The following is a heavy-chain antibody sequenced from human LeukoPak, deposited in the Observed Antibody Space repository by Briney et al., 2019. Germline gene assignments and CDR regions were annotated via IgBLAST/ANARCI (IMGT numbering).Heavy chain of an antibody. V-gene: IGHV3-21*01. CDR1: GFTFSSYG. D-gene: IGHD3-10*01. Sequence: GGSLRLSCAASGFTFSSYGMNWVRQAPGKGLEWVASISAAGSYIFYADSVKGRFTISRDNAKTSVYLQMNSLRAEDTAVYYCARESYHSGSGLNWFDPWGQGNLVTVSS. CDR3: ARESYHSGSGLNWFDP. CDR2: ISAAGSYI. J-gene: IGHJ5*02.